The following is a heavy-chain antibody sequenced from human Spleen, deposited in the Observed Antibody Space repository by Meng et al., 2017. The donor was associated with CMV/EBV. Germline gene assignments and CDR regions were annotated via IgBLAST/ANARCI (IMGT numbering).Heavy chain of an antibody. CDR2: INHSGST. V-gene: IGHV4-34*01. CDR3: ARIITIPYYFDY. CDR1: GGSFSGYY. J-gene: IGHJ4*02. Sequence: LRPSGPGLLKPPDTLSLICAFYGGSFSGYYWSWIRQPPGKGLEWIGEINHSGSTNYNPSLKSRVTISVDTSKNQFSLKLSSVTAADTAVYYCARIITIPYYFDYWGQGTLVTVSS. D-gene: IGHD3-3*01.